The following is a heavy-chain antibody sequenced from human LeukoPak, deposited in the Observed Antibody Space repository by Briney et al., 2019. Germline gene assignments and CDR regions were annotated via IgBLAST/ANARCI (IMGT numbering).Heavy chain of an antibody. Sequence: RPGGSLRLSCAASGFTFDDYGMSWVRQAPGKGLEWVSGINWNGGSTGYADSVKGRFTISRDNAKNSLYLQMNSLRAEDTAVYYCARDPVVVVAATGLDYWGQGTLVTVSS. CDR2: INWNGGST. V-gene: IGHV3-20*04. CDR1: GFTFDDYG. CDR3: ARDPVVVVAATGLDY. D-gene: IGHD2-15*01. J-gene: IGHJ4*02.